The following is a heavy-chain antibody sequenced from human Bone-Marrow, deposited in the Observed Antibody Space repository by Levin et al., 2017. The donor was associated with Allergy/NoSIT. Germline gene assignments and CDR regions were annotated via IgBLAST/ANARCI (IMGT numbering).Heavy chain of an antibody. D-gene: IGHD4-23*01. Sequence: PGGSLRLSCAASGFTFSSYSMNWVRQAPGKGLEWVSSISSSSSYIYYADSVKGRFTISRDNAKNSLYLQMNSLRAEDTAVYYCARDGGGNSFDYFDYWGQGTLVTVSS. CDR3: ARDGGGNSFDYFDY. J-gene: IGHJ4*02. V-gene: IGHV3-21*01. CDR2: ISSSSSYI. CDR1: GFTFSSYS.